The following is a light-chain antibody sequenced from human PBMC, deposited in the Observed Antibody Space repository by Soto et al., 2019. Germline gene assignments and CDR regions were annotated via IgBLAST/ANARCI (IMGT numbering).Light chain of an antibody. V-gene: IGLV3-1*01. CDR1: KLGEKY. CDR3: QAWDSSTLV. J-gene: IGLJ2*01. Sequence: SYELTQPPSLSVSPGQTASITCSGDKLGEKYACWYQQKPGQSPVVVIYQDRKRPSGIPERFSGSNSGNTATLTISGTQAMDEADYFCQAWDSSTLVFGGGTKVTVL. CDR2: QDR.